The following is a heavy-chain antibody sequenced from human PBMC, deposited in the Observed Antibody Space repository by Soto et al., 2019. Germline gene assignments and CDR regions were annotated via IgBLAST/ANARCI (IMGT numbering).Heavy chain of an antibody. CDR1: GFTFSSYS. Sequence: PGGSLRLSCAASGFTFSSYSMNWVRQAPGKGLEWVSYISSSSSTIYYADSVKGRFTISRDNAKNSLYLQMNSLRDEDTAVYYCASKVVATIVPEQHWGQGTLVTVSS. CDR3: ASKVVATIVPEQH. V-gene: IGHV3-48*02. J-gene: IGHJ4*02. CDR2: ISSSSSTI. D-gene: IGHD5-12*01.